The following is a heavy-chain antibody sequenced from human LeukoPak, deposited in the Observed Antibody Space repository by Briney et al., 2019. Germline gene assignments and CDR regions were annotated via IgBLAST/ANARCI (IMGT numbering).Heavy chain of an antibody. CDR3: ARAPSGCGGTCAFDY. Sequence: SETLSLTCTVSGGSISGSFWSWTRQPAGKGLEWIGRMHADGDTNYNPSLKSRITMSFDTPENQFSLKLTSVTAADTAVYFCARAPSGCGGTCAFDYWGQGTLVTVSS. CDR2: MHADGDT. V-gene: IGHV4-4*07. D-gene: IGHD2-15*01. CDR1: GGSISGSF. J-gene: IGHJ4*02.